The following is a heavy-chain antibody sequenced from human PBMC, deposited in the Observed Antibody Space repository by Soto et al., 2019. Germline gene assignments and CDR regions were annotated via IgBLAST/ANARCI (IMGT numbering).Heavy chain of an antibody. CDR2: IYYSGST. Sequence: SETLSLTCTVSGGSISSGDYYWSWIRQPPGKGLEWIGYIYYSGSTYYNPSLKSRVTISVDTSKNQFSLKLSSVTAADTAVYYCARDGPHDYGDYVAFDIWGQGTMVTVSS. CDR3: ARDGPHDYGDYVAFDI. V-gene: IGHV4-30-4*01. J-gene: IGHJ3*02. CDR1: GGSISSGDYY. D-gene: IGHD4-17*01.